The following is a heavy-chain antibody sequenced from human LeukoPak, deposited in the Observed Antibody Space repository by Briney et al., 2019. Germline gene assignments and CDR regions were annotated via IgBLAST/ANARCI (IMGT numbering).Heavy chain of an antibody. Sequence: GGSLRLSCAASGFTFSSYAMSWVRQAPGKGLEWVSAISGSGGSTYYADSVKGRFTISRDNSKNTLYLQMNSLRAEDTAVYYCAKDRGYYDSSGYFFDYWGQVTLVTVSS. CDR2: ISGSGGST. CDR3: AKDRGYYDSSGYFFDY. V-gene: IGHV3-23*01. D-gene: IGHD3-22*01. J-gene: IGHJ4*02. CDR1: GFTFSSYA.